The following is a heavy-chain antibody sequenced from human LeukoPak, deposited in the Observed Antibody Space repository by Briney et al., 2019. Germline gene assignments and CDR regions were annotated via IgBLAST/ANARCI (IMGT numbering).Heavy chain of an antibody. Sequence: GGSLRLSCAASGFTFRNYWMSWVRQAPGRGLDWVATIKQEGNVKYYVDSVKGRFTISRDNSKNTLYLQMNSLRAEDTAVYYCAREGYYDSSGQDWGQGTLVTVSS. J-gene: IGHJ4*02. CDR1: GFTFRNYW. CDR3: AREGYYDSSGQD. V-gene: IGHV3-7*03. D-gene: IGHD3-22*01. CDR2: IKQEGNVK.